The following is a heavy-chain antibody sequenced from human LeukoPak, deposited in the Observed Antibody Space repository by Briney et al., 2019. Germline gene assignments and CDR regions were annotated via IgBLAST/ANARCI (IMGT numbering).Heavy chain of an antibody. V-gene: IGHV3-66*01. CDR1: GFTVSSYY. CDR2: IYRGGSR. CDR3: ARNYYDSSGSALDY. Sequence: GGSLGLSCAASGFTVSSYYMTWVRQAPGKGLEWVSVIYRGGSRFYEGSVKGRFTLSRDSSQNTVYLQMNSLRLEDTAVYYCARNYYDSSGSALDYWGQGTLVTVSS. J-gene: IGHJ4*02. D-gene: IGHD3-22*01.